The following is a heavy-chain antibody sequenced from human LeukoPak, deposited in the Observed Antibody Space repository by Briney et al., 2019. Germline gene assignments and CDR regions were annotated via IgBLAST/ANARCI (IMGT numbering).Heavy chain of an antibody. CDR1: GFTFSGSA. Sequence: GGSLRLSCAASGFTFSGSAMHWVRQAPGKGREWVGRIKSKTDGGTTDYAAPVKGRFTISRDDSKNTLYLQMNSLKTEDTAVYYCTSPRIVGATIGDYWGQGTLVTVSS. V-gene: IGHV3-15*01. CDR3: TSPRIVGATIGDY. J-gene: IGHJ4*02. CDR2: IKSKTDGGTT. D-gene: IGHD1-26*01.